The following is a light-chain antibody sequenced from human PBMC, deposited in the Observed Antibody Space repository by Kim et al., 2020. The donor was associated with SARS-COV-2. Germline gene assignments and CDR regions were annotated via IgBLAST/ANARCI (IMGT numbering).Light chain of an antibody. V-gene: IGLV2-11*01. CDR2: DVS. CDR1: SSDVGGYNY. CDR3: CSYAGSYTYV. Sequence: GHSVTISCTGTSSDVGGYNYVSWYQQHPGNAPKLMIYDVSKRPSGVPDRFSGSKSGNTASLTISGLQAEDEADYYCCSYAGSYTYVFGTGTKVTVL. J-gene: IGLJ1*01.